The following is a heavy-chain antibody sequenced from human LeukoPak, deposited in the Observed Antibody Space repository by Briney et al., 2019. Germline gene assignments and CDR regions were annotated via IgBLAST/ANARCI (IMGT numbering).Heavy chain of an antibody. CDR3: ARDGRSIAVAGTGDFDY. CDR1: GYTFTGYY. D-gene: IGHD6-19*01. Sequence: ASVKVSCKASGYTFTGYYMHWVRQAPGQGLEWMGWINPNSGGTNYAQKFQGWVTMTRDTSISTAYMELSRLRSDDTAVYYCARDGRSIAVAGTGDFDYWGQGTLVTVSS. V-gene: IGHV1-2*04. CDR2: INPNSGGT. J-gene: IGHJ4*02.